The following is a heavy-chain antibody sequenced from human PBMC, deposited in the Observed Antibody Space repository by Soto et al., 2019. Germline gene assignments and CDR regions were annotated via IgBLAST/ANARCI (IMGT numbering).Heavy chain of an antibody. D-gene: IGHD6-13*01. CDR3: ASTYSTSWYWFDP. J-gene: IGHJ5*02. Sequence: QVTVKESGPVLVKPTETLTLTCTVSGFSLSNAGLGVSWIRQPPGKALEWLAHIFSNDEKSYSTSLKSRLTTSXDXXKSQVGLTMTNMDPVDTATYYWASTYSTSWYWFDPWGQGTLVTVSS. CDR2: IFSNDEK. CDR1: GFSLSNAGLG. V-gene: IGHV2-26*04.